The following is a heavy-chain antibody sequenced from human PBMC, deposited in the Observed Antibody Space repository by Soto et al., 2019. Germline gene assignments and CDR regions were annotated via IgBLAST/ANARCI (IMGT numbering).Heavy chain of an antibody. CDR1: GGSFSGYY. J-gene: IGHJ5*02. CDR3: ARVFQAYSSSWDWFDP. D-gene: IGHD6-13*01. CDR2: INHSGST. Sequence: SETLSLTCAVYGGSFSGYYWSWIRQPPGKGLEWIGEINHSGSTNYNPSLKSRVTISVDTSKNQFSLKLSSVTAADTAVYYCARVFQAYSSSWDWFDPWGQGTLVTVSS. V-gene: IGHV4-34*01.